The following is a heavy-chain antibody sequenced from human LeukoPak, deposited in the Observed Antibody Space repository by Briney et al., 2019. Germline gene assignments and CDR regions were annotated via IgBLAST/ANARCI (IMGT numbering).Heavy chain of an antibody. V-gene: IGHV3-21*01. J-gene: IGHJ3*02. CDR2: ISSSSSFI. Sequence: GGSLRLSCAASGFTFSTYSMNWVRQAPGKGLEWVSSISSSSSFIYYADSVKGRFTIYRDNAKNSVYLQMNSLRAEDTAVYYCARDSPLSFDIWGQGTMVTVSS. CDR1: GFTFSTYS. CDR3: ARDSPLSFDI.